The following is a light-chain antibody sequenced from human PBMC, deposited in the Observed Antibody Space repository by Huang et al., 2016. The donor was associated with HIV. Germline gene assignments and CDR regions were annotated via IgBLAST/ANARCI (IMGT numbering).Light chain of an antibody. V-gene: IGKV2-28*01. Sequence: DIVMTQSPLSLPVTPGEPASISCRSSQSLLYSNGYNYLDWYLQKPGQSPQLLIYLGSNPAFGVPDRVSGSGSGTDFTLKISRVEAEGVGVYYCLQALQTPIPFGQGTRLEIK. J-gene: IGKJ5*01. CDR2: LGS. CDR3: LQALQTPIP. CDR1: QSLLYSNGYNY.